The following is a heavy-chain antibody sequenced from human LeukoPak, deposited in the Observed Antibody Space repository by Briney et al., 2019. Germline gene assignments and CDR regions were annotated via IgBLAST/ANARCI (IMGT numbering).Heavy chain of an antibody. CDR1: GGSISSYY. D-gene: IGHD2-2*01. V-gene: IGHV4-59*04. CDR2: IYYSGST. J-gene: IGHJ6*02. CDR3: VRIYCTSTSCYGDSYYGMDV. Sequence: SETLSLTCTVSGGSISSYYWSWIRQPPGKGLEWIGEIYYSGSTYYNPSLKTRVTMSVDTSENQFSLKLSSVTAADSTVYYCVRIYCTSTSCYGDSYYGMDVWGQGTTVTVSS.